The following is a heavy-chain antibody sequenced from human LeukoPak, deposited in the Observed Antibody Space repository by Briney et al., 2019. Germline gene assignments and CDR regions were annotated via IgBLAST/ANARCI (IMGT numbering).Heavy chain of an antibody. V-gene: IGHV4-59*01. CDR3: ARVTGYMIEDYFDY. J-gene: IGHJ4*02. D-gene: IGHD3-22*01. CDR2: IYYSGST. Sequence: SETLSLTCTVSGGSINSYYWSWIRQPPGKGLEWIGYIYYSGSTNYNPSLKSRVTISVDTSKNQFSLTLSSVTAADTAVYYCARVTGYMIEDYFDYWGQGTLVTVSS. CDR1: GGSINSYY.